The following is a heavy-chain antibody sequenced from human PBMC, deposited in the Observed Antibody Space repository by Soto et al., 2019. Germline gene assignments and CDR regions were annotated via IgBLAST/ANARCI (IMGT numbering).Heavy chain of an antibody. CDR1: VGTFSSYA. Sequence: SVKVSCKASVGTFSSYAISWVRQAPGQGLEWMGGIIPIFGTANYAQKFQGRVTITADESTSTAYMELSSLRSEDTAVYYCASSTVTTYYYYGMDVWGQGTTVTVSS. CDR2: IIPIFGTA. D-gene: IGHD4-4*01. V-gene: IGHV1-69*13. J-gene: IGHJ6*02. CDR3: ASSTVTTYYYYGMDV.